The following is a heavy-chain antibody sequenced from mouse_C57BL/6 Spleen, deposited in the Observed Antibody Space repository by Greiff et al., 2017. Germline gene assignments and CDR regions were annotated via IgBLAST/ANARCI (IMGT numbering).Heavy chain of an antibody. V-gene: IGHV1-22*01. CDR3: ARGGDGYYGYFDV. D-gene: IGHD2-3*01. J-gene: IGHJ1*03. Sequence: EVKLMESGPELVKPGASVKMSCKASGYTFTDYNMHWVKQSHGKSLEWIGYINPNNGGTSYNQKFKGKATLTVNKSSSTAYMELRSLTSEDSAVYYCARGGDGYYGYFDVWGTGTTVTVSS. CDR1: GYTFTDYN. CDR2: INPNNGGT.